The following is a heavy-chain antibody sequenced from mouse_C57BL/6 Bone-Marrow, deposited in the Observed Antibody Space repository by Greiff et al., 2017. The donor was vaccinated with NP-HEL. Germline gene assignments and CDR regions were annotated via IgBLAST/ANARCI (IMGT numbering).Heavy chain of an antibody. D-gene: IGHD1-1*01. J-gene: IGHJ3*01. Sequence: DVQLVESGGGLVQPKGSLKLSCAASGFSFNTYAMNWVRQAPGKGLEWVARIRSKSNNYATYYADSVKDRFTISRDDSESMLYLQMNNLKTEDTAMYYCVSRSYRFAYWGQGTLVTVSA. CDR3: VSRSYRFAY. V-gene: IGHV10-1*01. CDR1: GFSFNTYA. CDR2: IRSKSNNYAT.